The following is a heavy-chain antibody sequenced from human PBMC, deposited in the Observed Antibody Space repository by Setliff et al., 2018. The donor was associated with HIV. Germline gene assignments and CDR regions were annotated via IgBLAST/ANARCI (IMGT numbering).Heavy chain of an antibody. V-gene: IGHV1-18*01. CDR2: ISAYNGNT. D-gene: IGHD6-13*01. CDR3: TRLVAAAGKTGWFDP. Sequence: ASVKVSCKASGYTFTSYGISWVRQAPGQGLEWMGWISAYNGNTYYAQKLQGRVTMATDTSTSTAYMELRSLRSDDTAVYYCTRLVAAAGKTGWFDPWGQGTLVTVSS. CDR1: GYTFTSYG. J-gene: IGHJ5*02.